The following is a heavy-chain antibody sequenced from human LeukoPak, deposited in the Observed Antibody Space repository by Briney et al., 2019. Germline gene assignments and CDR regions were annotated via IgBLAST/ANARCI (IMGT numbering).Heavy chain of an antibody. CDR2: ISGSGSGT. V-gene: IGHV3-23*01. CDR3: AKKGQQTGTDYFDY. D-gene: IGHD3-9*01. CDR1: GFTFSSYA. J-gene: IGHJ4*02. Sequence: PGGSLRLSCAASGFTFSSYAMSWVRQAPGKGLEWVSTISGSGSGTYYADSVKGRFTIPRDNSKNTLYLQMNSLRAEGTAVYYCAKKGQQTGTDYFDYWGQGTLVTVSS.